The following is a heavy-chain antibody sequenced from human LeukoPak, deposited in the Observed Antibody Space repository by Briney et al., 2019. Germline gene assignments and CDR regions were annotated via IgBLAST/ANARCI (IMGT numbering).Heavy chain of an antibody. D-gene: IGHD5-18*01. CDR1: GYTLTELS. CDR3: ATGGYSRHYYYGMDV. CDR2: FDPEDGET. V-gene: IGHV1-24*01. J-gene: IGHJ6*02. Sequence: GASVKVSCKVSGYTLTELSMHWVRQAPGKGLEWMGGFDPEDGETIYAQKFQGRVTMTEDTSTDTAYMELSSLRSEDTAVYYCATGGYSRHYYYGMDVWVQGTTVTVSS.